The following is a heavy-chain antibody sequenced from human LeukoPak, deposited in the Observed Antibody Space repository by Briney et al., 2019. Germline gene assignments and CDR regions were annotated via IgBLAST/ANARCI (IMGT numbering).Heavy chain of an antibody. J-gene: IGHJ4*02. CDR3: ARHPGLTAAGLDY. CDR2: IYPSDSDT. V-gene: IGHV5-51*01. Sequence: GESLKISCKGSGYSFSNYWIGWVRQMPGKGLEWMGIIYPSDSDTRYSPSFQGQVTFSADKSISTAYLQWSGLKASDTAIYFCARHPGLTAAGLDYWGQGTLVTVSS. CDR1: GYSFSNYW. D-gene: IGHD6-13*01.